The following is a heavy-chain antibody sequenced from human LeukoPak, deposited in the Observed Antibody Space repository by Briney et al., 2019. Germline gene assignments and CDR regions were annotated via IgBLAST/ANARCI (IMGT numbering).Heavy chain of an antibody. V-gene: IGHV3-23*01. CDR2: ISGSGGSA. CDR3: ARGVAGSSGWYKRNYFDY. Sequence: PGGSLRLSCAASGFTFSSYGMSWVRQAPGKGLEWVSAISGSGGSAYYADSVKGRFTISRDNSKNTLYLQMGSLRAEDMAVYYCARGVAGSSGWYKRNYFDYWGQGTLVTVSS. CDR1: GFTFSSYG. J-gene: IGHJ4*02. D-gene: IGHD6-19*01.